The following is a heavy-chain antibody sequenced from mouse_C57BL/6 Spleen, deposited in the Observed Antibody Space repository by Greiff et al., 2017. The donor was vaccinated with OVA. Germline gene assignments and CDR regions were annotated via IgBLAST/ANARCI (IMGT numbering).Heavy chain of an antibody. D-gene: IGHD1-1*01. CDR1: GYTFTSYW. J-gene: IGHJ2*01. CDR3: ARGVLLRSFDY. V-gene: IGHV1-52*01. Sequence: VQLQQPGAELVRPGSSVKLSCKASGYTFTSYWMHWVKQRPIQGLEWIGNIDPSDSETHYNQKFKDKATLTVDKSSSTAYMQLSSLTSEDSAVYYCARGVLLRSFDYWGQGTTLTVSS. CDR2: IDPSDSET.